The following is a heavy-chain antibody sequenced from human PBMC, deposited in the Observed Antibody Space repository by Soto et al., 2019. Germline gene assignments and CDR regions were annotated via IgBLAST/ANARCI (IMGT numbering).Heavy chain of an antibody. D-gene: IGHD4-4*01. J-gene: IGHJ4*02. CDR3: ARGGYSNYVGSDY. V-gene: IGHV4-31*03. Sequence: SETLSLTCTVSGGSISSGGYYWSWIRQHPGKGLEWIGYIYYSGSTYYNPSLKSRVTISVDTSKNQHSLKLSSVTAADTAVYYCARGGYSNYVGSDYWGQGTLVTAPQ. CDR2: IYYSGST. CDR1: GGSISSGGYY.